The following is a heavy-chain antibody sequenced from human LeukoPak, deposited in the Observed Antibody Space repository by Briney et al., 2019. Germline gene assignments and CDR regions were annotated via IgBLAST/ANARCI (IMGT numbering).Heavy chain of an antibody. CDR1: GFTFSNAW. J-gene: IGHJ5*02. V-gene: IGHV3-15*01. Sequence: GGSLRLSCAASGFTFSNAWMSWVRQAPGKGLEWVGRIKSKTDGGTTDYAAPVKGRFTISRDDSKNTLYLQMYSLKTEDTAVYYCTTDITMIVVVTSSWGQGTLVTVSS. CDR2: IKSKTDGGTT. D-gene: IGHD3-22*01. CDR3: TTDITMIVVVTSS.